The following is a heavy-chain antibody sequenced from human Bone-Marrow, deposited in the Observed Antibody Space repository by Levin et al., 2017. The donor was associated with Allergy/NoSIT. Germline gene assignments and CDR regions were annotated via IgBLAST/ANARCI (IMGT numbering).Heavy chain of an antibody. D-gene: IGHD3-22*01. CDR3: ARGGMYYHDSSGYPFDF. Sequence: SQTLSLTCTVSGGSIGSSDYYWSWIRQTPGKGLEWIGCIYYLGHTYYDRSLKSRVAISVDTSKNQLSLKLRSVTAADTAVYYCARGGMYYHDSSGYPFDFWGQGTQVTVSS. V-gene: IGHV4-30-4*01. J-gene: IGHJ4*02. CDR2: IYYLGHT. CDR1: GGSIGSSDYY.